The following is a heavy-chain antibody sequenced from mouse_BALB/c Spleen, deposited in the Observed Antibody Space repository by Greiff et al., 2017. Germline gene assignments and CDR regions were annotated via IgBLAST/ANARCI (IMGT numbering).Heavy chain of an antibody. Sequence: QVQLQQSGPGLVQPSQSLSITCTVSGFSLTSYGVHWVRQSPGKGLEWLGVIWSGGSTDYNAAFISRLSISKDNSKSQVFFKMNSLQADDTAIYYCARDYSMIPFAYWGQGTLVTVSA. CDR1: GFSLTSYG. CDR2: IWSGGST. J-gene: IGHJ3*01. V-gene: IGHV2-4-1*01. D-gene: IGHD2-4*01. CDR3: ARDYSMIPFAY.